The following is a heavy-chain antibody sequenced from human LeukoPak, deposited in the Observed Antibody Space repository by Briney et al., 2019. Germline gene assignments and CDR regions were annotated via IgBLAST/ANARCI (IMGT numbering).Heavy chain of an antibody. V-gene: IGHV1-18*01. CDR2: ISAYNGNT. Sequence: ASVKVSCKASGYTFTSYGISWVRQAPGQGLEWMGWISAYNGNTNYAQKLQGRVTMTTDTSTSTAYMELRSLRSDDTAVYYCARSRGTYYYSDMDVWGQGTTVTVSS. CDR3: ARSRGTYYYSDMDV. D-gene: IGHD1-26*01. CDR1: GYTFTSYG. J-gene: IGHJ6*02.